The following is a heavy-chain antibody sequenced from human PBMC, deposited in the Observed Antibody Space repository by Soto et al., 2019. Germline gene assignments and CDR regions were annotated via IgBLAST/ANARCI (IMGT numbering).Heavy chain of an antibody. V-gene: IGHV3-53*01. D-gene: IGHD6-19*01. J-gene: IGHJ2*01. CDR3: ARYRLGYWYFDL. CDR1: GFTVSSNH. CDR2: IYSGGDT. Sequence: EVQLVESGGGLIQPGGSLRLSCAASGFTVSSNHMSWVRQAPGKGLEWVSVIYSGGDTHYADSVKGRFTISRDNSKNTLYLQMISLRAEDTAVYYCARYRLGYWYFDLWGRGTLVTVSS.